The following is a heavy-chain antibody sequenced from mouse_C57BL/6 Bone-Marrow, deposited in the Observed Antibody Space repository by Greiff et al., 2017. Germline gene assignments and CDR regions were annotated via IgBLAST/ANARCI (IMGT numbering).Heavy chain of an antibody. CDR2: ILPSIGRT. CDR3: ARGGIYYDYDGPYYYAMDY. Sequence: QVQLQQSGSELRSPGSSVKLSCKDFDSEVFPIAYMSWVRQKPGHGFEWIGGILPSIGRTIYGEEFEDKATLDADTLSNTAYLELNSLTSEDSAIYYCARGGIYYDYDGPYYYAMDYWGQGTSVTVSS. J-gene: IGHJ4*01. V-gene: IGHV15-2*01. D-gene: IGHD2-4*01. CDR1: DSEVFPIAY.